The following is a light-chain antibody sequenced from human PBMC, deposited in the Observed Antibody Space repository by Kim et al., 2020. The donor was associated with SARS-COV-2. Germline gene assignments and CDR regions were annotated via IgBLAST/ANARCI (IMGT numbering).Light chain of an antibody. CDR2: QDS. CDR1: KLGDKY. J-gene: IGLJ2*01. V-gene: IGLV3-1*01. CDR3: QAWDSSTGVV. Sequence: SPGQTASLTCSGDKLGDKYACWYQQKPGQSPVLVIYQDSKRPSGIPERFSGSNSGNTATLTISGTRAMDESDYYCQAWDSSTGVVFGGGTKLTVL.